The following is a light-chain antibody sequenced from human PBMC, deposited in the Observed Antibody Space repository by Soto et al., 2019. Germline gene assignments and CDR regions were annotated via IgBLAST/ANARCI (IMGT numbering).Light chain of an antibody. V-gene: IGKV3-15*01. Sequence: EIVMTQSPATLSVSPGERATVSCRASHDIRSNLAWYQQRPGQAPRLLIYGASTRATGIPARFSGSGSGTEFTLTISSLQSEDFAVYHCQQYHNLPPKWTFGQGTKVDI. CDR3: QQYHNLPPKWT. CDR2: GAS. CDR1: HDIRSN. J-gene: IGKJ1*01.